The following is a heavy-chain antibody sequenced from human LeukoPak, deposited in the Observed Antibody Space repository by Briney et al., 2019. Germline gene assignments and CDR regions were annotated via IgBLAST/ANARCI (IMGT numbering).Heavy chain of an antibody. CDR3: ARTLLQPGIAAADGFYYYYYYYMDV. D-gene: IGHD6-13*01. CDR1: GYTFTSYD. CDR2: INTNTGNP. J-gene: IGHJ6*03. Sequence: GASVKVSCKASGYTFTSYDINWVRQAPGQGLEWMGWINTNTGNPTYAQGFTGRFVFSLDTSVSTAYLQISSLKAEDTAVYYCARTLLQPGIAAADGFYYYYYYYMDVWGKGTTVTVSS. V-gene: IGHV7-4-1*02.